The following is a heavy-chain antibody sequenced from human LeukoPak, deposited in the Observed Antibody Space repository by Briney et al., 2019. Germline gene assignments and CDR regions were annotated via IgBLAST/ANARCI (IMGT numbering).Heavy chain of an antibody. CDR1: GCTFTSNG. CDR3: ARHMATYYGSGSSYDY. J-gene: IGHJ4*02. D-gene: IGHD3-10*01. V-gene: IGHV1-18*04. Sequence: GASVKVSCMASGCTFTSNGISWVRQAPGQGLEWMGWISAYNGNTNYAQKLQGRVTMTTDTSTSTAYMELRSLRSDDTAVYYCARHMATYYGSGSSYDYWGQGTLVTVSS. CDR2: ISAYNGNT.